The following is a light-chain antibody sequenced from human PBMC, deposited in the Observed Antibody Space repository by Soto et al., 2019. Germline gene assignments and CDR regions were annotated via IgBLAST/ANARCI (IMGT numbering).Light chain of an antibody. J-gene: IGKJ2*01. V-gene: IGKV3-11*01. CDR2: DAS. CDR3: QQRSSGYS. CDR1: QSVSSY. Sequence: EIVLTQSPATLSLSPGERATLSCRTSQSVSSYLAWYQQKPGQAPRILIYDASYRATGIPARFSGSGSGTDFTLTISSLEPEDFAVYYYQQRSSGYSFGQGTKLEIK.